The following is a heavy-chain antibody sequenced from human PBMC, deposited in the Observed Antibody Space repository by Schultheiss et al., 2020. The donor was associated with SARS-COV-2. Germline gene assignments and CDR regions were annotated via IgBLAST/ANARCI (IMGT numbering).Heavy chain of an antibody. CDR1: GFTFRSYG. CDR2: ISSSGGTI. Sequence: GGSLRLSCAASGFTFRSYGMHWVRQAPGKGLEWVSYISSSGGTIYYADSVKGRFTISRDNAKNSLYLHMNSLRAEDTAVYYCATGNTYYYDWGQGTLVTVSS. V-gene: IGHV3-48*04. D-gene: IGHD3-22*01. J-gene: IGHJ4*02. CDR3: ATGNTYYYD.